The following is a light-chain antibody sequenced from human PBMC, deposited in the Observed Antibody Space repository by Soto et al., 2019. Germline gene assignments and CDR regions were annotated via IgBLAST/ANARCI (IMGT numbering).Light chain of an antibody. V-gene: IGLV2-11*01. CDR2: DVS. Sequence: QSALTQPRSVSGSPGQSVTISCTGTSSDVGGYYYVSWYQHHPGKAPKVMIHDVSKRPSGVPDRFSGSKSGNTASLTISGLQPEDEADYYCCSYAGSYSYVFGTGTKVTVL. CDR3: CSYAGSYSYV. CDR1: SSDVGGYYY. J-gene: IGLJ1*01.